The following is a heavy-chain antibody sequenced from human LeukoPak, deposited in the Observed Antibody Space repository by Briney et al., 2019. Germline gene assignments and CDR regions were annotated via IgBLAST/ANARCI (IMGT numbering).Heavy chain of an antibody. J-gene: IGHJ4*02. CDR1: GGSISSYY. CDR3: ARASAAAGTSDY. D-gene: IGHD6-13*01. CDR2: IYYSGST. Sequence: SEILSLTCTVSGGSISSYYWSWIRQPPGKGLEWIGYIYYSGSTNYNPSLKSRVTISVDTSKNQFSLKLSSVTAADTAVYYCARASAAAGTSDYWGQGTLVTVSS. V-gene: IGHV4-59*01.